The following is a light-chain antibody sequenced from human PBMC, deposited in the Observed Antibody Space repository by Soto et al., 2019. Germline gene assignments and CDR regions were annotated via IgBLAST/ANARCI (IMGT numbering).Light chain of an antibody. Sequence: EIVFAQSPGTLSFSPGERGTPSCEASQSVSSSYLAWYQQKPGQAPSLLIYGASRRATGIPDRFSGSGSGTDFTLTISRLEPEDFAVYYCQQYDSSPITFGQGTRLEIK. CDR3: QQYDSSPIT. J-gene: IGKJ5*01. CDR1: QSVSSSY. CDR2: GAS. V-gene: IGKV3-20*01.